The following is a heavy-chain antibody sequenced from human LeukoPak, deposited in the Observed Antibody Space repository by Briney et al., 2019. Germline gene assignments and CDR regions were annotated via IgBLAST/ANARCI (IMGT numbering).Heavy chain of an antibody. CDR2: IRSDGYHT. V-gene: IGHV3-30*02. Sequence: QSGGSLRLSCGASGLVFDDYDMHWVRQAPGKGLEWVAFIRSDGYHTYYTDSVKGRFIITRDNFKNTLYLQMNSLRLEDMAVYYCAKPSGSGVDYWGRGTRVTVSS. J-gene: IGHJ4*02. D-gene: IGHD1-26*01. CDR3: AKPSGSGVDY. CDR1: GLVFDDYD.